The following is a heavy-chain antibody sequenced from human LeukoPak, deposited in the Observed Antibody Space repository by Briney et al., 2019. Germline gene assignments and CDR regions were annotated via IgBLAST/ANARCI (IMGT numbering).Heavy chain of an antibody. Sequence: SETLSLTCAVYGGSFSGYYWSWIRQPPGKGLEWIGEINHSGSTNYNPSLKSRVTISVDTSKNQFSLKLSSVTAADTAVYYCASSRDCSSTTCYGLFDSWGQGTLVTVSS. CDR1: GGSFSGYY. V-gene: IGHV4-34*01. J-gene: IGHJ4*02. D-gene: IGHD2-2*01. CDR3: ASSRDCSSTTCYGLFDS. CDR2: INHSGST.